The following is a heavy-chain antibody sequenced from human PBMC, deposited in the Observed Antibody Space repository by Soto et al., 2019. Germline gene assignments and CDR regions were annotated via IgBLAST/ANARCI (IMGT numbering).Heavy chain of an antibody. D-gene: IGHD2-15*01. CDR1: GGSISSYY. CDR2: IYYSGST. Sequence: SETLSLTCTVSGGSISSYYWSWIRQPPGKGLEWIGYIYYSGSTNYNPSLKSRVTISVDTSKNQFSLKLSSVTAADTAVYYCARLMGYCSGGSCWHNWFDPRGQGTLVTVSS. V-gene: IGHV4-59*01. CDR3: ARLMGYCSGGSCWHNWFDP. J-gene: IGHJ5*02.